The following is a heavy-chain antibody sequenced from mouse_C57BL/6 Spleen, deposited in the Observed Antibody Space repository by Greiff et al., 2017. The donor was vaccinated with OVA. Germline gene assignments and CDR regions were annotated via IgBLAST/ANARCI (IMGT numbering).Heavy chain of an antibody. CDR2: ICSGGST. D-gene: IGHD2-4*01. CDR3: AKNDYDGWYFDY. J-gene: IGHJ2*01. CDR1: GFSLTSYG. Sequence: VQGVESGPGLVQPSQSLSISCTVSGFSLTSYGVHWVRQSPGKGLEWLGVICSGGSTDYNAAFMSRLSITKDNSKSQVFFKMNSLQADDTAIYYCAKNDYDGWYFDYWGQGTTLTVSS. V-gene: IGHV2-5*01.